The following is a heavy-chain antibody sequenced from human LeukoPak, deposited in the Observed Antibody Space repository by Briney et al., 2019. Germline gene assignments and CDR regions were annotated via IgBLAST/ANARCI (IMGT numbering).Heavy chain of an antibody. CDR1: GFTICDYY. CDR3: ARDGSRSWSLNTWFDP. Sequence: GGSLRLSCAASGFTICDYYMACIRQAPGKGLERVAYITNSGSILYYADSVKGRFTISRDNAKNSLFLQMNSLRAEDTAVYYCARDGSRSWSLNTWFDPWGQGTQVTVSS. CDR2: ITNSGSIL. V-gene: IGHV3-11*04. J-gene: IGHJ5*02. D-gene: IGHD6-13*01.